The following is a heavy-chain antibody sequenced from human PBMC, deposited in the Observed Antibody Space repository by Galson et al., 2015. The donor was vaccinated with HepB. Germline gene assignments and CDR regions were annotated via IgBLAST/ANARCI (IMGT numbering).Heavy chain of an antibody. CDR3: TSYGDYHTGGDY. V-gene: IGHV3-15*01. CDR2: IKSKGDGGAT. D-gene: IGHD4-17*01. Sequence: SLRLSCAASGFTFSNAWMTWVRQAPEGGLEWVGRIKSKGDGGATDYAAPVKGRFTISRDDSKNTLYLQMDSLKTEDTAVYYCTSYGDYHTGGDYWGQGTLVTVPS. CDR1: GFTFSNAW. J-gene: IGHJ4*02.